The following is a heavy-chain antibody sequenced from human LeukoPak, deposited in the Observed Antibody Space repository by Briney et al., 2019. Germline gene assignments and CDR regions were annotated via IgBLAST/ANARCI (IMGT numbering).Heavy chain of an antibody. CDR1: GGTFSSYA. CDR2: IIPILGIA. CDR3: ARTPQLSDFWSGYFTYYFDY. J-gene: IGHJ4*02. Sequence: GASVKVSCKASGGTFSSYAISWVRQAPGQGLEWVGRIIPILGIANYAQKFQGRVTITADNSTSTAYMELSSLRSEDTAVYYCARTPQLSDFWSGYFTYYFDYWGQGTLVTVSS. V-gene: IGHV1-69*04. D-gene: IGHD3-3*01.